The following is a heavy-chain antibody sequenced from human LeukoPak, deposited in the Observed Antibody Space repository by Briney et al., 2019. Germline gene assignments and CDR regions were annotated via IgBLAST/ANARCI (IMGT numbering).Heavy chain of an antibody. V-gene: IGHV4-39*01. Sequence: TSSETLSLTCAVSGDSISSSSYYWGWIRQPPGKGLEWIGSIYYSGSTYYNPSLKSRVTISVDTSKNQFSLKLSSVTAADTAVYYCARQGGDFVYWGQGTLVTVSS. CDR3: ARQGGDFVY. J-gene: IGHJ4*02. CDR2: IYYSGST. D-gene: IGHD3-16*01. CDR1: GDSISSSSYY.